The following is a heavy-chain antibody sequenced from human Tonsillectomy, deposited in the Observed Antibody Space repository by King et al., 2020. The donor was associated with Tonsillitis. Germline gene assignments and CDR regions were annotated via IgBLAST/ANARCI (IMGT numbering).Heavy chain of an antibody. D-gene: IGHD3-22*01. CDR2: IWYDGSNK. J-gene: IGHJ4*02. V-gene: IGHV3-33*01. CDR3: AREGYYYDSSGSNPFDY. Sequence: VQLVESGGGVVQPGRSLRLSCAASGFTFSGYGMHWVRQAPGKGLEWVAIIWYDGSNKYYADSVKCRFTISRDNSKNTLYLQMNSLRAEATAVYYCAREGYYYDSSGSNPFDYWGQGTLVTVSS. CDR1: GFTFSGYG.